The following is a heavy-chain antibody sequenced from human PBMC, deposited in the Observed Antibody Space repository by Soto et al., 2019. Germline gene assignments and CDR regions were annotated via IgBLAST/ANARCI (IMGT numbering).Heavy chain of an antibody. Sequence: GGSLRLSCAASGFAFSNGCMSWVRPAPGKGLEWVGHIKSKTDGGTTDYAAPVKGRFTISRDDSKNPLYLQMNSMKTEDIAVHYCTTEVSNWNDFDYWVQCTLLTVSS. CDR2: IKSKTDGGTT. CDR3: TTEVSNWNDFDY. V-gene: IGHV3-15*05. CDR1: GFAFSNGC. J-gene: IGHJ4*02. D-gene: IGHD1-1*01.